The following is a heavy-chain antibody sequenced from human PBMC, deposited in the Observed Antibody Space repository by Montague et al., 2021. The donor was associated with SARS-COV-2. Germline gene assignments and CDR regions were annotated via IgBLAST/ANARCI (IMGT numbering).Heavy chain of an antibody. CDR3: ARAIQTTPLMVVIAIRRPFYYFDY. Sequence: SETLSLTCAVYGGSFSGDGSFSGYYWSWIRQPPGKGLEWIGEINHGGTTNYNPSLKSRVIISVDTSKNQFSLKLRSVTAADTAVCHCARAIQTTPLMVVIAIRRPFYYFDYWGQGTLVTVSS. D-gene: IGHD2-21*01. CDR2: INHGGTT. J-gene: IGHJ4*02. V-gene: IGHV4-34*01. CDR1: GGSFSGDGSFSGYY.